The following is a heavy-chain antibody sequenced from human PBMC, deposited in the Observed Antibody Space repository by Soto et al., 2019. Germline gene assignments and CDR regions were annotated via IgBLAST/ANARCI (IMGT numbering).Heavy chain of an antibody. J-gene: IGHJ4*02. CDR3: ARSPQYYDYVWGSYRTIYYFDY. CDR2: IYYSGST. D-gene: IGHD3-16*02. CDR1: GGSISSGGYY. Sequence: LSLTCTVSGGSISSGGYYWSWIRQHPGKGLEWIGYIYYSGSTYYNPSLKSRVTISVDTSKNQFSLKLSSVTAADTAVYYCARSPQYYDYVWGSYRTIYYFDYRGQGTLVTVSS. V-gene: IGHV4-31*03.